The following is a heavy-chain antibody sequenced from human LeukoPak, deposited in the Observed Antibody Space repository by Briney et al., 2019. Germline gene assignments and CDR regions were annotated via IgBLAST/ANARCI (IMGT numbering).Heavy chain of an antibody. CDR2: TYYRSKWYY. CDR1: GDSVSSISVA. CDR3: SLARSEYHYGMDV. J-gene: IGHJ6*02. V-gene: IGHV6-1*01. Sequence: SQTLSLTCAISGDSVSSISVAWNWIRQSPSRGLEWLGRTYYRSKWYYEYAVSVKSRINNSPDTFKNQFSLQLTSVTPEDTAVYYCSLARSEYHYGMDVWGQGTTVTVSS.